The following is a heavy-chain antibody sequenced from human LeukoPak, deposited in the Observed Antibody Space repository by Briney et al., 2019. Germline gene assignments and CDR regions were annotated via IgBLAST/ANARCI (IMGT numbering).Heavy chain of an antibody. J-gene: IGHJ4*02. CDR3: ARVGIVGMATTYYFDY. Sequence: GASVKVSCKASGYTFTSYGISWVRQAPGQGLEWMVWISAYNGNTNYAQKLQGRVTMTTDTSTSTAYMELRSLRSDDTAVYYCARVGIVGMATTYYFDYWGQGTLVTVSS. CDR1: GYTFTSYG. CDR2: ISAYNGNT. D-gene: IGHD5-24*01. V-gene: IGHV1-18*01.